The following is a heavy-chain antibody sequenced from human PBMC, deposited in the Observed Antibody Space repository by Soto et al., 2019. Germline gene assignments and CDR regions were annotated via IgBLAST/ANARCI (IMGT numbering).Heavy chain of an antibody. CDR2: IDPTDSYT. D-gene: IGHD1-26*01. CDR3: ATTLPPSGSSFCSWFDP. V-gene: IGHV5-10-1*01. Sequence: RNRCKAAEESCARLGSSWVRKKPGKGLEWMGRIDPTDSYTNYSPSFQGHVTISVDKSSSTAYVQWSSLKASDTAMYYFATTLPPSGSSFCSWFDPWGQGTLVTVSS. J-gene: IGHJ5*02. CDR1: EESCARLG.